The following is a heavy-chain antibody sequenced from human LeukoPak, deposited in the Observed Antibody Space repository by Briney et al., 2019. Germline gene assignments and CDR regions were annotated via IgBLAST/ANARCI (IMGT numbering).Heavy chain of an antibody. J-gene: IGHJ5*02. Sequence: PSETLSLTCTVSGGSISSGGYYWSWIRQHPGKGLEWIGYIYYSGSTYYNPSLKSRVTISVDTPKNQFSLKLSSVTAADTAVYYCARGYCSGGSCWFYFHRWGQGTLVTVSS. CDR1: GGSISSGGYY. V-gene: IGHV4-31*03. CDR3: ARGYCSGGSCWFYFHR. D-gene: IGHD2-15*01. CDR2: IYYSGST.